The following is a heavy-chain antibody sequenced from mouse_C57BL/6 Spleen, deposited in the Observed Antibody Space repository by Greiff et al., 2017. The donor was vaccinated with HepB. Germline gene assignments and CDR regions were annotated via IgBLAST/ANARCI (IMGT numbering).Heavy chain of an antibody. CDR2: INPNNGGT. J-gene: IGHJ4*01. D-gene: IGHD1-1*01. V-gene: IGHV1-22*01. CDR3: AREITPVVPYAMDY. Sequence: EVQLQQSGPELVKPGASVKMSCKASGYTFTDYNMHWVKQSHGKSLEWIGYINPNNGGTSYNQKFKGKATLTVNKSSSTAYMELRSLTSEDSAVYYCAREITPVVPYAMDYWGQGTSVTVSS. CDR1: GYTFTDYN.